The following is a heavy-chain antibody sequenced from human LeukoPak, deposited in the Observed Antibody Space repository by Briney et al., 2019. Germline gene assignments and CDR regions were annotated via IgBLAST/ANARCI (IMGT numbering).Heavy chain of an antibody. CDR1: GFTVSYNY. D-gene: IGHD6-13*01. J-gene: IGHJ4*02. CDR2: IYSVGTT. CDR3: ASGRRGIIAAGLDY. Sequence: GGSLRLSCAASGFTVSYNYMSWVRQAPGKGLEWVSLIYSVGTTAYADSVKGRFTISRDNSKNTLYLQMNSLRDEDTAVYYCASGRRGIIAAGLDYWGQGTLVTVSS. V-gene: IGHV3-66*01.